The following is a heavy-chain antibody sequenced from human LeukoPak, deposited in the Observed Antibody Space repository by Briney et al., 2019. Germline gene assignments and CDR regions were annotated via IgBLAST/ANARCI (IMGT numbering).Heavy chain of an antibody. V-gene: IGHV1-2*02. J-gene: IGHJ4*02. CDR1: GYTFTGYY. CDR2: INPNSGGT. Sequence: GASVKVSCKASGYTFTGYYMHWVRQAPGQGLEWMGWINPNSGGTNYAQKFQGRVTMTRDTSISTAYMELSRLRSDDTAVYYCARDPGYPPHPFDYWGQGTLVTVSS. D-gene: IGHD1-1*01. CDR3: ARDPGYPPHPFDY.